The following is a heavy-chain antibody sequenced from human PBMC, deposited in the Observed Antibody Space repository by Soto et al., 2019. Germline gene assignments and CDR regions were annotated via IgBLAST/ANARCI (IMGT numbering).Heavy chain of an antibody. CDR1: GGSVSSGSYY. CDR2: IYYSGST. D-gene: IGHD2-2*01. CDR3: AREVPAASWPDYYYGMDV. Sequence: SETLSLTCTVSGGSVSSGSYYWSWIRQPTGKGLEWIGYIYYSGSTNYNPSLKSRVTISVDTSKNQFSLKLSSVTAADTAVYYCAREVPAASWPDYYYGMDVWGQGTTVTVSS. V-gene: IGHV4-61*01. J-gene: IGHJ6*02.